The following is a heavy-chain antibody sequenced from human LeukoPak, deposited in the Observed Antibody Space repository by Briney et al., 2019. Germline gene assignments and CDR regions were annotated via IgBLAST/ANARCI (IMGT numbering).Heavy chain of an antibody. CDR2: IRSKVNSYAT. J-gene: IGHJ4*02. CDR3: TSLCGDGSPQCLH. D-gene: IGHD5-24*01. Sequence: GGSLRLSCAGSGFTFCGSAIHWVRQAPGKGLEWVGRIRSKVNSYATVYAASVKGRFNISRDDSKNTAYLQMNSLKTEDTAVYYCTSLCGDGSPQCLHWGQGTLVTVSS. CDR1: GFTFCGSA. V-gene: IGHV3-73*01.